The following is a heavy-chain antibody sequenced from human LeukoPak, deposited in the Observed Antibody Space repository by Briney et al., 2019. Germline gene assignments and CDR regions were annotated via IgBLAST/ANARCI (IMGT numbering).Heavy chain of an antibody. CDR2: INSDGSST. Sequence: PGGSLRLSCAASGFTFSSYWMHWVRQAPGKGLVWVSRINSDGSSTLYAASVRGRFTISRNNAKNTLYREMYVLRTEVTIVYYCARGSSGWNDNYWGQGTLVTVSS. V-gene: IGHV3-74*01. J-gene: IGHJ4*02. CDR3: ARGSSGWNDNY. D-gene: IGHD6-19*01. CDR1: GFTFSSYW.